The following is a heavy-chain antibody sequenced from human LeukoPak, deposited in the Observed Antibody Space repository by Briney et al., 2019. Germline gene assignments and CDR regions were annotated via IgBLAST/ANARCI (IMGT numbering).Heavy chain of an antibody. J-gene: IGHJ4*02. CDR2: IYYSGST. D-gene: IGHD5-18*01. Sequence: TSETLSLTCTVSGGSISSYYWSWIRQPPGKGLEWIGYIYYSGSTNYNPSLKSRVTTSVDTSKNQFSLKLSSVTAADTAVYYCARAQRGYSYGLYFDYWGQGTLVTVSS. CDR1: GGSISSYY. V-gene: IGHV4-59*01. CDR3: ARAQRGYSYGLYFDY.